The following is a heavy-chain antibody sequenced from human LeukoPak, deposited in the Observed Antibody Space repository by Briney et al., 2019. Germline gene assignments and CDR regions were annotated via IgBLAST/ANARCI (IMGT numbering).Heavy chain of an antibody. J-gene: IGHJ3*02. Sequence: ASVKVSCKASGYTFIDYYIHWLRQAPGQGLEWMGFINGSLNDIKYAQKFRSRVTLTRDTSISTAYMELRGLRSDDTAVYYCARDYGTTGENAFDIWGQGTMVTVS. D-gene: IGHD1-7*01. CDR1: GYTFIDYY. V-gene: IGHV1-2*02. CDR2: INGSLNDI. CDR3: ARDYGTTGENAFDI.